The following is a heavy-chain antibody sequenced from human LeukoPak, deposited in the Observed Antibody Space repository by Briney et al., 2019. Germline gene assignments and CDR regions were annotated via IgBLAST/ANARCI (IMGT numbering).Heavy chain of an antibody. D-gene: IGHD3-22*01. J-gene: IGHJ4*02. CDR3: AREYYYDSSGYYDY. Sequence: GGSLRLSCAASGFTVSSNYMSWVRQAPGKGLEWVSVIYSGGSTYYADSVKGRFTISRDNSKNTLYLQMDSLRAEDTAVYYCAREYYYDSSGYYDYWGQGTLVTVSS. V-gene: IGHV3-53*01. CDR2: IYSGGST. CDR1: GFTVSSNY.